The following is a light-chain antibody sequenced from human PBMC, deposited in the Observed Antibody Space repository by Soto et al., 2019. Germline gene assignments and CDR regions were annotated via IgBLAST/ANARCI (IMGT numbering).Light chain of an antibody. V-gene: IGKV3-11*01. Sequence: EIIVTQSPATLSLSPGERATLSCRASQGVSTNLAWYQQKPGQAPRLLIYDASKRATGIPARFSGGGSGTDFTLTVSSLDPEDFAVYFCLQRSIWPLTFGGGTKVEIK. J-gene: IGKJ4*01. CDR2: DAS. CDR3: LQRSIWPLT. CDR1: QGVSTN.